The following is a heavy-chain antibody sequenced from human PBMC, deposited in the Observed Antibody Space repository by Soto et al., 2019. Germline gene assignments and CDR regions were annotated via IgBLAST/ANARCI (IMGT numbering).Heavy chain of an antibody. V-gene: IGHV4-31*03. J-gene: IGHJ4*02. CDR3: ARGGGYDSFDF. CDR1: GGSIRSAGHY. CDR2: INDSGST. Sequence: SETLSLTCTVSGGSIRSAGHYWSWIRQHPGKGLEWIGYINDSGSTFYNPSLRSRLNISVDTSENQFSLRLTSVTAADTAVYYCARGGGYDSFDFWGQGIQVTVS. D-gene: IGHD2-15*01.